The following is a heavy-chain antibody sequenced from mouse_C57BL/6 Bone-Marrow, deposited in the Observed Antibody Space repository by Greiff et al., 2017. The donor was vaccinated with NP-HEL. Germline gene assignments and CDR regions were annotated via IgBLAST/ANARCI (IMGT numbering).Heavy chain of an antibody. CDR1: GFTFSSYT. V-gene: IGHV5-9*01. D-gene: IGHD2-3*01. CDR2: ISGGGGNT. J-gene: IGHJ1*03. Sequence: EVQGVESGGGLVKPGGSLKLSCAASGFTFSSYTMSWVRQTPEKRLEWVATISGGGGNTYYPDSVKGRFTISRDNAKNTLYLQMSSLRSEDTALYYCARLDGYWYFDVWGTGTTVTVSS. CDR3: ARLDGYWYFDV.